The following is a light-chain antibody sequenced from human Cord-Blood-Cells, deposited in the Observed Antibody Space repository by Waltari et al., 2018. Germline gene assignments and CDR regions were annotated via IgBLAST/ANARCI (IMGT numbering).Light chain of an antibody. CDR3: QQRSNWPIT. V-gene: IGKV3-11*01. CDR2: ESS. Sequence: EILFTQSPATLSLSPGESATLSCRASQSVSSYLALYQQKPGQAPRLLIYESSNRATGIPARFSGSGSGTDFTLTISSLESEDFAVYCCQQRSNWPITFGQGTRLEIK. J-gene: IGKJ5*01. CDR1: QSVSSY.